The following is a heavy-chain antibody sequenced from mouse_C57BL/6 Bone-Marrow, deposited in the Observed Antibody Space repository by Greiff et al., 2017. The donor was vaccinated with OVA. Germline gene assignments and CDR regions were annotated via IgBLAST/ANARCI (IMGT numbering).Heavy chain of an antibody. J-gene: IGHJ4*01. D-gene: IGHD1-1*01. CDR1: GYTFTDYE. Sequence: QVQLQQSGAELVRPGASVTLSCKASGYTFTDYEMHWVKQTPVHGLEWIGAIDPETGGTAYNQKFKGKAILTADKSSSTAYMELRSLTSEDSAVYYCNYGSSYYYAMDYWGQGTSVTGSS. V-gene: IGHV1-15*01. CDR2: IDPETGGT. CDR3: NYGSSYYYAMDY.